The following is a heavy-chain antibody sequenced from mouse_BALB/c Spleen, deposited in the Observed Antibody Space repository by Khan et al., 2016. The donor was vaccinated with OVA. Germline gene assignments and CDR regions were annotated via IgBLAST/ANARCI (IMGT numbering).Heavy chain of an antibody. D-gene: IGHD1-1*01. CDR1: GFTFSTYG. Sequence: EVELVESGGDLVKPGGSLKLSCAASGFTFSTYGMSWVRQTPDKRLEWVATVSTGGGYTYYPDSVKGRFTISRDNAKKTLYLQMSGLNSEDTAMFYVTRLAYYYDSEGFAYWGQGTLVTVSA. V-gene: IGHV5-6*01. CDR3: TRLAYYYDSEGFAY. J-gene: IGHJ3*01. CDR2: VSTGGGYT.